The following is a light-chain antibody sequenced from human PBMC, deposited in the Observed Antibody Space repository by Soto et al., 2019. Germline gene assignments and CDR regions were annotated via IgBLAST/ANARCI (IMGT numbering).Light chain of an antibody. CDR1: SSDVGGYNY. CDR2: EVS. J-gene: IGLJ1*01. CDR3: SSYTSRSTLV. Sequence: QSALTQPASVSGSPGQSITISCTGTSSDVGGYNYVSWYQQHPGKAPKLMIYEVSNRPSGVSNRFSGSKSGNTASLTISGLQAEDEADYSCSSYTSRSTLVFGNGTKLTVL. V-gene: IGLV2-14*01.